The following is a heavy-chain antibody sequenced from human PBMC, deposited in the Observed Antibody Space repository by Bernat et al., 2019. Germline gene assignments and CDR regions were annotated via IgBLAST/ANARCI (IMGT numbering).Heavy chain of an antibody. CDR3: ARSPLTLRFSEWYFDY. CDR1: GYSISSGYY. D-gene: IGHD3-3*01. V-gene: IGHV4-38-2*01. CDR2: IYHSGST. Sequence: QVQLQESGPGLVKPSETPSLTCAISGYSISSGYYWGWIRQPPGKGLEWIGSIYHSGSTYYNPSLKSRVTTSVVTSKDQFSLKLTSVTAADTAVYYCARSPLTLRFSEWYFDYWGQGALVTVSS. J-gene: IGHJ4*02.